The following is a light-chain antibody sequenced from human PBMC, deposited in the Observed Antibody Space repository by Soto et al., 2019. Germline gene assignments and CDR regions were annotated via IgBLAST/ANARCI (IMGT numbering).Light chain of an antibody. CDR3: AAWDDSLSGRV. J-gene: IGLJ2*01. Sequence: QSVLTQPPSASETPGQRVSISCSGSSSNIGSHYVYWYQQLPGTAPKLVIYRNNQRPSGVPDRFSGSKSGTSASLAISGLRSEDEADYYCAAWDDSLSGRVFGGGTKLTVL. CDR1: SSNIGSHY. V-gene: IGLV1-47*01. CDR2: RNN.